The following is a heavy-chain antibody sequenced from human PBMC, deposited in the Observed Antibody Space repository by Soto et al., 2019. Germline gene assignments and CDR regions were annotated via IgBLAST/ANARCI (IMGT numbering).Heavy chain of an antibody. CDR3: GRDRRFGNGYSLGFDY. CDR2: ISFDGSKK. J-gene: IGHJ4*02. CDR1: GFTFSSYP. Sequence: ESGGGVVQPGRSLRLSCAASGFTFSSYPMHWVRQAPGKGLEWVAVISFDGSKKYYADSVKDRFTVSRDNSKNTLYVQMNSLRAEDTAVYYCGRDRRFGNGYSLGFDYWGQGTLVTVSS. V-gene: IGHV3-30-3*01. D-gene: IGHD3-16*01.